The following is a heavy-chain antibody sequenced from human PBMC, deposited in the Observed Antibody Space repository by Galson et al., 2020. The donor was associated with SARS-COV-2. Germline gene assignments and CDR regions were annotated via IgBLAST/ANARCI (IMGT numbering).Heavy chain of an antibody. J-gene: IGHJ4*02. D-gene: IGHD3-16*02. CDR3: VRAEVLGELSFVDY. CDR2: ISYSGST. CDR1: GGSINSGGYY. Sequence: SQTLSLTFPVSGGSINSGGYYWSWIRQHPGKGLEWIGYISYSGSTYYNPSLKRRVTISVDTSKNQFSLKLSSVTAADTAVYYCVRAEVLGELSFVDYWGKGTLVTVSS. V-gene: IGHV4-31*03.